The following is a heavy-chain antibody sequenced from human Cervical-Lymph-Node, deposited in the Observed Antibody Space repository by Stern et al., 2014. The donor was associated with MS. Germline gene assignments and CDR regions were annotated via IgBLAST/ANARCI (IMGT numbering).Heavy chain of an antibody. V-gene: IGHV1-46*01. CDR3: ARVLSLATSDS. CDR2: FNPSGGKT. CDR1: GYTFTTYY. Sequence: QVQLVQSGAEIRKPGASVKISCEASGYTFTTYYMHWVRQAPGQGLEWVALFNPSGGKTTYSRRFQGRVTVTVDTSTSTVYMELTGLRSEDTAVYYCARVLSLATSDSWGQGTLVIVSS. J-gene: IGHJ4*02. D-gene: IGHD1-1*01.